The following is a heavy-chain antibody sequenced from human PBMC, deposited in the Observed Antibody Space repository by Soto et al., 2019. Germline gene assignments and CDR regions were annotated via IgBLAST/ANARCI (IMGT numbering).Heavy chain of an antibody. CDR2: IIPIFGTA. J-gene: IGHJ4*02. V-gene: IGHV1-69*13. CDR1: GGTFSSYA. CDR3: ASYVWGSYRPRYFDY. D-gene: IGHD3-16*02. Sequence: SVKVSCKASGGTFSSYAISWVRQAPGQGLEWMGGIIPIFGTANYAQKFQGRVTITADESTSTAYMELSSLRSEDMAVYYCASYVWGSYRPRYFDYWGQGTLVTVSS.